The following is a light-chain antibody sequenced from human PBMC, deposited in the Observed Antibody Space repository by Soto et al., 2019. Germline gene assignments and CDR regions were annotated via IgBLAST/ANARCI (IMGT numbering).Light chain of an antibody. V-gene: IGLV2-14*01. J-gene: IGLJ1*01. CDR1: SSDVGGYSY. CDR2: EVS. Sequence: QSALTQPASVSGSPGQSITISCTGTSSDVGGYSYVSWYQQHPGKAPKTMIYEVSNRPSGVSDRFFGSKSGSTASLTISGLQAEDEADYYCSSYTSSTTLVFGTGTKLTVL. CDR3: SSYTSSTTLV.